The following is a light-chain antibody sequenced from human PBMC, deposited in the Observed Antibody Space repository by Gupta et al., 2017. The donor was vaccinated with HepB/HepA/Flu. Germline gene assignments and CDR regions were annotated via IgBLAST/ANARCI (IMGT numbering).Light chain of an antibody. J-gene: IGKJ4*01. CDR1: QSVSSSY. V-gene: IGKV3-20*01. Sequence: EIVLTKSPGTLSLSPGERATRPCRASQSVSSSYLAWYQQKPGQAPRLLIYGASSRATGIPDRFSGSGSGTDFTLTISRLEPEDFAVYYCQQYGSSPPLTFGGGTKVEIK. CDR2: GAS. CDR3: QQYGSSPPLT.